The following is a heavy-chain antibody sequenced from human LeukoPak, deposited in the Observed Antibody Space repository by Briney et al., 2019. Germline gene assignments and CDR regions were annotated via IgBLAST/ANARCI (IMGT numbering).Heavy chain of an antibody. CDR1: GYSISSGYY. V-gene: IGHV4-38-2*02. CDR3: ARDSPISPIHY. Sequence: SETLSLTCTVSGYSISSGYYWSWIRQPPGKGLEWIGSIYHSGSTYYNPSLKSRVTISIDTSKNQFSLKLTSVTAADTAVYYCARDSPISPIHYWGQGTLVTVSS. CDR2: IYHSGST. D-gene: IGHD3-3*02. J-gene: IGHJ4*02.